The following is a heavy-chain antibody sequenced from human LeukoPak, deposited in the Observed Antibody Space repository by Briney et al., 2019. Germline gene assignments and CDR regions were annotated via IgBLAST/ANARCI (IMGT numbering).Heavy chain of an antibody. CDR2: ISYDGSNK. Sequence: GGSLRLSCAASGFTFSSYGMHWVRQAPGKGLEWVAVISYDGSNKYYADSVKGRFTISRDNSKNTLYLQMNSLRAEDTAVYYCATPPPQYSSGWYVPSWGQGTLVTVSS. J-gene: IGHJ5*02. V-gene: IGHV3-30*03. CDR3: ATPPPQYSSGWYVPS. D-gene: IGHD6-19*01. CDR1: GFTFSSYG.